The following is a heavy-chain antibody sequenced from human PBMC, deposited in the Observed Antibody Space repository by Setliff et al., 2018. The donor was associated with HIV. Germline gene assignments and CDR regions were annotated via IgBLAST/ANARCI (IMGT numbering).Heavy chain of an antibody. J-gene: IGHJ6*02. D-gene: IGHD3-22*01. CDR2: INPGSRSA. V-gene: IGHV1-46*02. Sequence: ASVKVSCKASGYNFNTYYIHFIRQAPGHGLEWMGVINPGSRSADYAQKFQGRVTLTRDTSTGTVYMQLRSLRSDDTAVYYCARDGRAVTSLMVVVSLKNGMDVWGQGTTVTVSS. CDR1: GYNFNTYY. CDR3: ARDGRAVTSLMVVVSLKNGMDV.